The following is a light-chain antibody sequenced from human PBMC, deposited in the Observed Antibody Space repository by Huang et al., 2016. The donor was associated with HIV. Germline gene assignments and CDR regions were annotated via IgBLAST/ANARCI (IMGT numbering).Light chain of an antibody. CDR3: QQRSDWPPT. CDR2: NAS. CDR1: QSVSVY. V-gene: IGKV3-11*01. Sequence: EIVLAQSPVTLSLSPGERATLACRASQSVSVYLAWYQQKAGHPPRLLIYNASNRATGLPARFSGSGSGTDFTLTISSLEPEDFAVYYCQQRSDWPPTFGRGTKVEIK. J-gene: IGKJ1*01.